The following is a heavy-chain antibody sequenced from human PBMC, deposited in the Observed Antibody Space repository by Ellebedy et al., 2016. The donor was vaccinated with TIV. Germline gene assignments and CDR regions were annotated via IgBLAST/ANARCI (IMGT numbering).Heavy chain of an antibody. CDR2: IYHSGGT. D-gene: IGHD3-16*01. CDR3: ARWDGPGGYFDY. CDR1: GGSISSGEYH. J-gene: IGHJ4*02. Sequence: MPSETLSLTCTVSGGSISSGEYHWTWIRQHPGKGLEWIGSIYHSGGTHHNPSLKSRVIMSVDTSKNQFSLKLSSVTAADTAVYYCARWDGPGGYFDYWGQGTLVTVSS. V-gene: IGHV4-31*03.